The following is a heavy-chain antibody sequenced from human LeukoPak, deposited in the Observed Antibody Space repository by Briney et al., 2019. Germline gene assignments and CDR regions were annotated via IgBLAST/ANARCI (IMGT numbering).Heavy chain of an antibody. D-gene: IGHD6-6*01. J-gene: IGHJ4*02. CDR1: GYTFTSYG. CDR3: ASAPKYSSSSSFDY. Sequence: GASVKVSCKASGYTFTSYGISWVRQAPGQGLEWMGGIIPIFGTANYAQKFQGRVTITADESTGTAYMELSSLRSEDTAVYYCASAPKYSSSSSFDYWGQGTLVTVSS. CDR2: IIPIFGTA. V-gene: IGHV1-69*13.